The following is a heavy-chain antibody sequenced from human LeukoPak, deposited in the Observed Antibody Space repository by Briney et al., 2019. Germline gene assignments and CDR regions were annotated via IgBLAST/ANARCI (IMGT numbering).Heavy chain of an antibody. D-gene: IGHD1-14*01. J-gene: IGHJ6*03. V-gene: IGHV4-61*09. CDR1: GGSISSGSYY. CDR3: ARDGDTLTWNHNYYYLDV. CDR2: ISTSGST. Sequence: PSETLSLTCTVSGGSISSGSYYWNWIRQPAGKGLEWIAHISTSGSTNYNPSLKSRVTMSADTSKNQFSLRLSSVTAADTAVYYCARDGDTLTWNHNYYYLDVWGKGTTVTVSS.